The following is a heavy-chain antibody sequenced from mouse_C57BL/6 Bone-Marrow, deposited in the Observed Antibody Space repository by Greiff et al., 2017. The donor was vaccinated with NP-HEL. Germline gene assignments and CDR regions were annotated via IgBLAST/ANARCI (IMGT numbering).Heavy chain of an antibody. V-gene: IGHV1-63*01. CDR1: GYTFTNYW. CDR3: ARSDCYYAMDY. Sequence: VQLQESGAELVRPGTSVKMSCKASGYTFTNYWIGWAKQRPGHGLEWIGDIYPGGGYTNYNEKFKGKATLTADKSSSTAYMQFSSLTSEDSAIYYCARSDCYYAMDYWGQGTSVTVSS. CDR2: IYPGGGYT. J-gene: IGHJ4*01.